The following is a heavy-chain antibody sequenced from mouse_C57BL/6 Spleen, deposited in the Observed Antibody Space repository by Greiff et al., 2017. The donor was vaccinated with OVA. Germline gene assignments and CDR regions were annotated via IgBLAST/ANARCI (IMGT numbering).Heavy chain of an antibody. Sequence: QVQLKQSGAELVKPGASVEISCKASGYAFSSYWMNWVKQRPGKGLEWIGQIYPGDGDTNYNGKFKGKATLTADKSSSTAYMQLSSLTSEDSAVYFCAREGTGPWFAYWGQGTLVTVSA. D-gene: IGHD4-1*01. V-gene: IGHV1-80*01. CDR3: AREGTGPWFAY. J-gene: IGHJ3*01. CDR1: GYAFSSYW. CDR2: IYPGDGDT.